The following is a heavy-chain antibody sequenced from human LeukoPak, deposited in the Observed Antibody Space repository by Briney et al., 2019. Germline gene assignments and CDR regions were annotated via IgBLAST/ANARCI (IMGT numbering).Heavy chain of an antibody. V-gene: IGHV3-30*02. D-gene: IGHD3-10*01. J-gene: IGHJ6*02. CDR2: IRYDGSNK. CDR1: GFTFSSYA. CDR3: AKDRLWFGETGTSYGMDV. Sequence: GGSLRLSRAASGFTFSSYAMHWVRQAPGKGLEWVAFIRYDGSNKYYADSVKGRFTISRDNSKNSLYLQMNSLRAEDTALYYCAKDRLWFGETGTSYGMDVWGQGTTVTVSS.